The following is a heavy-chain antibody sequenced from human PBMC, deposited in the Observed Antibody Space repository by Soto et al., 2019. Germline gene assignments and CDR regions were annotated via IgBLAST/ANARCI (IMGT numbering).Heavy chain of an antibody. V-gene: IGHV4-30-2*01. D-gene: IGHD3-22*01. J-gene: IGHJ5*01. CDR1: GGSISNAAYS. CDR2: IYPSGMP. CDR3: STRAYDTNGYYRFDP. Sequence: LSLTCTVSGGSISNAAYSWSWIRQPPGKGLEWIGYIYPSGMPFYNPSLRSRVTISIDRSNDQFSLTLSAVTAADTAMYYCSTRAYDTNGYYRFDPWGQGTLVTVSS.